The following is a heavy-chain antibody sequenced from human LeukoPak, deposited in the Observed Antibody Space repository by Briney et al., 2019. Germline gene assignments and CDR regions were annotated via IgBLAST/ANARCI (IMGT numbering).Heavy chain of an antibody. CDR1: GFTVSSNY. D-gene: IGHD3-22*01. J-gene: IGHJ4*02. CDR3: ARNYYDSSGYHDLYFDY. CDR2: IYSGGST. V-gene: IGHV3-53*01. Sequence: GGSLRLSCAASGFTVSSNYMSWVRQAPGKGLEWVSVIYSGGSTYYAGSVKGRFTISRDNSKNTLYLQMNSLRAEDTAVYYCARNYYDSSGYHDLYFDYWGQGTLVTVSS.